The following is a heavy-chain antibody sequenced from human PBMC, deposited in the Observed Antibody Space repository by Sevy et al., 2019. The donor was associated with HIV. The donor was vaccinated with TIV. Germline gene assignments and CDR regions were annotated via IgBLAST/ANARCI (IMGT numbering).Heavy chain of an antibody. D-gene: IGHD1-1*01. V-gene: IGHV1-18*01. Sequence: ASVKVSCKTSGYEFTNFGISWVRQAPGQGLEWMGWISPYNGNTNYAQNFQGRVTLTTDTSTSTAYMEVRSLRSDDTAVYYCGRLTNWMAFQYFEYWGQGTLVTVSS. CDR3: GRLTNWMAFQYFEY. J-gene: IGHJ4*02. CDR2: ISPYNGNT. CDR1: GYEFTNFG.